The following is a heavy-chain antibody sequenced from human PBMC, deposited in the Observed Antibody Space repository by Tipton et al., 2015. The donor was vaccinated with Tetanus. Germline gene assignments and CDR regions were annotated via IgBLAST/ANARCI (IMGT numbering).Heavy chain of an antibody. CDR3: AASVVRWFGP. Sequence: TLSLTCAVHGGSFSDYFWSWLRQSPGKGLEWIGEVNYVGSTNYNPSLKSRVTMSVDASKRQLSLKLTSVTAADTAVYYCAASVVRWFGPWGQGNLVTVSS. V-gene: IGHV4-34*01. CDR1: GGSFSDYF. D-gene: IGHD2-2*01. CDR2: VNYVGST. J-gene: IGHJ5*02.